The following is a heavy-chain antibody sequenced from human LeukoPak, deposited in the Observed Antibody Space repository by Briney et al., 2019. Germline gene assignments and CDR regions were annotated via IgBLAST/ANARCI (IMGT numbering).Heavy chain of an antibody. D-gene: IGHD6-13*01. Sequence: PSETLSLTCTVSGGSISSYYWSWIRQPPGKGLEWIGDIYYSGSTNYNPSLKSRVTISVDTSKNQFSLKLSSVTAADTAVYYCARSDLGYSSSWYMIPYYYYGMDVWGQGTTVTVSS. CDR1: GGSISSYY. J-gene: IGHJ6*02. CDR2: IYYSGST. V-gene: IGHV4-59*01. CDR3: ARSDLGYSSSWYMIPYYYYGMDV.